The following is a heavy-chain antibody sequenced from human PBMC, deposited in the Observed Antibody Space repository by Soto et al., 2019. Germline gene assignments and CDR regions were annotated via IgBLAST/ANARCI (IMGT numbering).Heavy chain of an antibody. CDR1: GFTFSSYA. Sequence: SGGSLILSCAASGFTFSSYAMSWVRQAPGKGLEWVSAISGSGGSTYYADSVKGRFTISRDNSKNTLYLQMNSLRAEDTAVYYCAKDLSVIAARTFYYYMDVWGKGTTVTVSS. CDR2: ISGSGGST. V-gene: IGHV3-23*01. J-gene: IGHJ6*03. CDR3: AKDLSVIAARTFYYYMDV. D-gene: IGHD6-6*01.